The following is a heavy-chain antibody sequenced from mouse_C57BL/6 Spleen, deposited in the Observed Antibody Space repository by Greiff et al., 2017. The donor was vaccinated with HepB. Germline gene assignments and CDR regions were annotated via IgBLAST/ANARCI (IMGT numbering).Heavy chain of an antibody. CDR3: ARGRYYDYDRAFDY. Sequence: QVQLQQSGPELVKPGASVKISCKASGYAFSSFWMNWVKQMPGKGLEWIGRIYSGDGDTNYNGKFKGKSTLTADKSSSTAYMQLSSLTSEDSAVYYCARGRYYDYDRAFDYWGQGTTPTVSS. CDR1: GYAFSSFW. CDR2: IYSGDGDT. V-gene: IGHV1-82*01. J-gene: IGHJ2*01. D-gene: IGHD2-4*01.